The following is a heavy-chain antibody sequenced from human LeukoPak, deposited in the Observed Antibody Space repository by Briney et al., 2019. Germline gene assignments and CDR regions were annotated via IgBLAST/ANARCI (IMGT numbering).Heavy chain of an antibody. V-gene: IGHV3-21*01. CDR2: ISSSGSFI. Sequence: GSLRLSCAASGFTFSSYSMNWVRQAPGEGLEWVSSISSSGSFIYYADSVKGRFTISRDNARNSLFLQMNSLRAEDTAVYYCASGWGNRYFDHWGQGTLVTVSS. CDR1: GFTFSSYS. D-gene: IGHD7-27*01. CDR3: ASGWGNRYFDH. J-gene: IGHJ4*02.